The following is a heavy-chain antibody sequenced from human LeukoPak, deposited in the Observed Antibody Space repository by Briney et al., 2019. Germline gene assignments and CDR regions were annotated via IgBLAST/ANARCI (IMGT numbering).Heavy chain of an antibody. Sequence: ASVKVSCKASGYTFAGYYMHWVRQAPGQGLEWMGWINPNSGGTNYAQKFQGRVTMTRDTSISTAYMELSRLRSDDTAVYYCAMETRQLWLQSSVYWGQGTLVTVSS. D-gene: IGHD5-18*01. CDR2: INPNSGGT. CDR1: GYTFAGYY. CDR3: AMETRQLWLQSSVY. V-gene: IGHV1-2*02. J-gene: IGHJ4*02.